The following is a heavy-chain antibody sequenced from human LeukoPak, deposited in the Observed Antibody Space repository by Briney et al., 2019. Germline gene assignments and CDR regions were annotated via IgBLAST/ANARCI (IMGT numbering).Heavy chain of an antibody. CDR2: FDPEDGET. V-gene: IGHV1-24*01. CDR1: GYTLTELS. D-gene: IGHD2-15*01. J-gene: IGHJ6*02. Sequence: ASVEVSCKVSGYTLTELSMHWVRQAPGAGLEWMGGFDPEDGETIYAQKFQGRVTMTEDTSTDTAYMELSSLRSEDTAVYYCATERPGYCSGGSCPGGYYGMDVWGQGTTVTVSS. CDR3: ATERPGYCSGGSCPGGYYGMDV.